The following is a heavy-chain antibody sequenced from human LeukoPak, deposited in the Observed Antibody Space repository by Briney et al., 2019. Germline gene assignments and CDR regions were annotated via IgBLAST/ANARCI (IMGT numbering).Heavy chain of an antibody. J-gene: IGHJ4*03. Sequence: GGSLRLSCAASGFTSSSYAMSWVRQAPGMGLDWVSAITGSGGNTYYADSVKGRFTISRDNSKNTLYLQMNSLRAEDTAVYYCATHRGIVVVTPFDYWGQGTTVTVSS. D-gene: IGHD3-22*01. CDR3: ATHRGIVVVTPFDY. CDR2: ITGSGGNT. V-gene: IGHV3-23*01. CDR1: GFTSSSYA.